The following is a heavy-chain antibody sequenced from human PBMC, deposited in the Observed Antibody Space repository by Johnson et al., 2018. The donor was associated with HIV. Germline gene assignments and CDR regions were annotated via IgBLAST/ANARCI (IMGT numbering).Heavy chain of an antibody. J-gene: IGHJ3*02. CDR2: LRYDGSNK. V-gene: IGHV3-33*08. D-gene: IGHD3-10*01. CDR3: ARTITKSAFDI. CDR1: GFTFSSYG. Sequence: VHLVESGGGVVQPGRSLRLSCAASGFTFSSYGMHWVRQAPGKGLEWVSILRYDGSNKYYADSVTGRFTISRDNSKNTVYLQMNSLRAEDTAVYYCARTITKSAFDIGGQGTMVTVAS.